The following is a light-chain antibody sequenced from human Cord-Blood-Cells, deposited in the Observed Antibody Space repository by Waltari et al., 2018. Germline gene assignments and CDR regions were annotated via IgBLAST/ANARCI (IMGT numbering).Light chain of an antibody. CDR3: QQYNSYWT. CDR2: KAS. V-gene: IGKV1-5*03. Sequence: QMTQSPSTLSASVGDRVTITCRASQSISSWLSWYQQKPGKAPKLLIYKASSLESGVPSRFSGSGSGTEFTLTISSLQPDDFATYYCQQYNSYWTFGQGTKVEIK. CDR1: QSISSW. J-gene: IGKJ1*01.